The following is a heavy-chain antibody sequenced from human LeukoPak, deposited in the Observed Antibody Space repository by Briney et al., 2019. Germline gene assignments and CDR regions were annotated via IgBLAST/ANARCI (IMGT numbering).Heavy chain of an antibody. Sequence: PGGSLRLSCAASGFTFSSYAMSWVRQAPGKGLEWVSAISGSGAMTTYADSVKGRFTVSRDNSKNTVDLQMNSLRAEDTAVYYCAKDTYPYRGTYYYFEYWGQGVLVTVSS. CDR2: ISGSGAMT. CDR1: GFTFSSYA. CDR3: AKDTYPYRGTYYYFEY. V-gene: IGHV3-23*01. D-gene: IGHD1-26*01. J-gene: IGHJ4*02.